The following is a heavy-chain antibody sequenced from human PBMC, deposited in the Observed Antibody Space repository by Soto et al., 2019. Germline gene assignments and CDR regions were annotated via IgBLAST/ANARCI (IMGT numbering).Heavy chain of an antibody. CDR2: ISATGGGT. Sequence: PGGSLRLSCAASGFKFSNYAMSWVRQAPGKGLEWVSLISATGGGTYYADSVKGRFTISRDNSHNTLYLQVHSLTAEDTAVYYCATDSRAGGNSAFYFDFWGQGAQVTVSS. CDR1: GFKFSNYA. D-gene: IGHD3-16*01. J-gene: IGHJ4*02. V-gene: IGHV3-23*01. CDR3: ATDSRAGGNSAFYFDF.